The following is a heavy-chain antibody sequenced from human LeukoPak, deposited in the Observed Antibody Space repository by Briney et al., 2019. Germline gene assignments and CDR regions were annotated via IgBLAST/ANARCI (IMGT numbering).Heavy chain of an antibody. V-gene: IGHV1-3*01. D-gene: IGHD3-10*01. Sequence: ASVKVSCKTSGYTFTNYAMHWVRQAPGQTIEWLAWINPANGYTRYSQHFQDRVTVSSDTSAAKAYMEMSSLRAEATAVYYCAKDQIKGTMVRGGSYYYYYMDVWGKGTTVTISS. CDR2: INPANGYT. CDR1: GYTFTNYA. CDR3: AKDQIKGTMVRGGSYYYYYMDV. J-gene: IGHJ6*03.